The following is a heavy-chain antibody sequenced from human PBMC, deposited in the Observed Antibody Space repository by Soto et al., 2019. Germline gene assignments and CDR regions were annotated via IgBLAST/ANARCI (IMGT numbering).Heavy chain of an antibody. CDR2: IIPIFGTA. V-gene: IGHV1-69*13. D-gene: IGHD6-6*01. J-gene: IGHJ5*02. Sequence: GASVKLSCKASGGTFSSYAISWVRQAPGQGLEWMGGIIPIFGTANYAQKFQGRVTITADESTSTAYMELSSLRSEDTAVYYCARTLYTVYSSSSILNWFDPWGQGTLVTVSS. CDR3: ARTLYTVYSSSSILNWFDP. CDR1: GGTFSSYA.